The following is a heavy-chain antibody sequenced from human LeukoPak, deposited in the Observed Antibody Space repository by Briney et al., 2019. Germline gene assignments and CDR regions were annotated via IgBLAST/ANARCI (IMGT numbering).Heavy chain of an antibody. J-gene: IGHJ4*02. Sequence: PGGSLRLSCAASGFTFSSYWISWVRQAPGKGLEWVANIKQDGSEKYYVDSVKGRFTISRDNAKNSLYLQMNSLRAEDTAVYYCAREPESSSGLDYWGQGTLVTVSS. CDR3: AREPESSSGLDY. CDR2: IKQDGSEK. CDR1: GFTFSSYW. D-gene: IGHD6-19*01. V-gene: IGHV3-7*03.